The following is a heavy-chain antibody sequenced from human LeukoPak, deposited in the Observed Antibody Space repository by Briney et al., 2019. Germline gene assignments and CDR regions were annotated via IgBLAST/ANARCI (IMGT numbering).Heavy chain of an antibody. CDR3: AKTYYDFWSGYYSRGYFDY. CDR2: ISGSGGST. D-gene: IGHD3-3*01. Sequence: GGSLRLSCAASGFTFSSYAMSWVRQAPGKGLEWVSAISGSGGSTYYADSVKGRFTISRDNSKNTLYLQMNSLRAEDTAVYYCAKTYYDFWSGYYSRGYFDYWGQGTLVTVSS. V-gene: IGHV3-23*01. J-gene: IGHJ4*02. CDR1: GFTFSSYA.